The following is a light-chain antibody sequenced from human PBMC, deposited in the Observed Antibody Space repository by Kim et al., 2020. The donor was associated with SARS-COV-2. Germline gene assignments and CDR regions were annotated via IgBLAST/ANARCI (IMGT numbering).Light chain of an antibody. J-gene: IGKJ3*01. CDR1: QSITYN. Sequence: PGERATLSCRTSQSITYNLALYQQKPGQAPRLLIYGVSTRATGIPARFSGSGSGTDFTLSISSLQSEDFAVYYCQQYTNWPPMFTFGPGTKVDIK. CDR2: GVS. V-gene: IGKV3-15*01. CDR3: QQYTNWPPMFT.